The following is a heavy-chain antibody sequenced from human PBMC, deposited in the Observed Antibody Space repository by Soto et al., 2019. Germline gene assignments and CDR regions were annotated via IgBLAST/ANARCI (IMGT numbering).Heavy chain of an antibody. D-gene: IGHD2-8*01. CDR3: ARVSLYCTNGVCHFDY. V-gene: IGHV5-51*01. CDR2: IYPGDPDT. Sequence: PGESLKISCKDYGYSFTNNWIAWVRQMPGKGLEWMGSIYPGDPDTRYSPSFEGQVTISADEAIDTAYLQWSSLKASDTAMYYCARVSLYCTNGVCHFDYWGQGTLVTVSS. CDR1: GYSFTNNW. J-gene: IGHJ4*02.